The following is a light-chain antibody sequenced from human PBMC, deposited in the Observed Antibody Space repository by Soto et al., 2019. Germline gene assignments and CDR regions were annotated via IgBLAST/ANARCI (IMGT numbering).Light chain of an antibody. CDR2: DAS. CDR1: QSVRSN. Sequence: EIVLTQSPATLSLSPGERATLSCRASQSVRSNLAWYQQKPGQAPSLLIYDASNRATGIPGRFSGSGSGTDFTLTITNLEPEDLAVDYCEHRCNCPWTFGQGAKVDIK. J-gene: IGKJ1*01. CDR3: EHRCNCPWT. V-gene: IGKV3-11*01.